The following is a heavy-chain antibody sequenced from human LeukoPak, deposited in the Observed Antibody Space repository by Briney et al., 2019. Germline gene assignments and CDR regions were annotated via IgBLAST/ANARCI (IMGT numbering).Heavy chain of an antibody. D-gene: IGHD3-10*01. Sequence: SETLSLTCAVYGGSFSGYYWSWIRQPPGKGLEWIGEINHSGSTNYNPSLKSRVTISVDTSKNQFYLKLSSVTAADTAVYYCARGRSQGFMVRGVERRFDYWGQGTLITVSS. CDR2: INHSGST. V-gene: IGHV4-34*01. CDR1: GGSFSGYY. CDR3: ARGRSQGFMVRGVERRFDY. J-gene: IGHJ4*02.